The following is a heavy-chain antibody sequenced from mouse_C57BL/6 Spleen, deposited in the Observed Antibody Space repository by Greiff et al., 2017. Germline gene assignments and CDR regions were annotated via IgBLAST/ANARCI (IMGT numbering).Heavy chain of an antibody. J-gene: IGHJ4*01. Sequence: VQLQQPGAELVRPGTSVKLSCKASGYTFTSYWMHWVKQRPGQGLEWIGVIDPSDSYTNYNQKFKGKATLTVDTSSSTAYMQLSSLTSEDSAVYYGAIATPRHHNYAMDYWGQGTSVTVSS. D-gene: IGHD6-1*01. CDR1: GYTFTSYW. CDR2: IDPSDSYT. V-gene: IGHV1-59*01. CDR3: AIATPRHHNYAMDY.